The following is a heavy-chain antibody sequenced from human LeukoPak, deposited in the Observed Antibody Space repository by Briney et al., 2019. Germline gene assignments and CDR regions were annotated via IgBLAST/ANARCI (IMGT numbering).Heavy chain of an antibody. CDR3: ARDRGYSSSWYWGNAFDI. CDR2: ISSSSSYI. D-gene: IGHD6-13*01. CDR1: GFTFSSYA. V-gene: IGHV3-21*01. J-gene: IGHJ3*02. Sequence: GGSLRLSCAASGFTFSSYAMSWVRQAPGKGLEWVSSISSSSSYIYYADSVKGRFTISRDNAKNSLYLQMNSLRAEDTAVYYCARDRGYSSSWYWGNAFDIWGQGTMVTVSS.